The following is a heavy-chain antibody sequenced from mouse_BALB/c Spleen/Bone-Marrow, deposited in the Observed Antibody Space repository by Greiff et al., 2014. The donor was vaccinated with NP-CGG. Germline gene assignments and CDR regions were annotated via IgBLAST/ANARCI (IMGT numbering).Heavy chain of an antibody. J-gene: IGHJ3*01. CDR1: RFTFTDYY. V-gene: IGHV7-3*02. D-gene: IGHD1-2*01. CDR3: ARDIGLRLRFAY. Sequence: DVMLVESGGGLVQPGGSLRLSCATSRFTFTDYYMSWVRQPPGKALEWLGFIRNKANGYTTEYSASVKGRFTISRDNSQSILYLQMNTLRAEDSATYYCARDIGLRLRFAYWGQGTLVTVSA. CDR2: IRNKANGYTT.